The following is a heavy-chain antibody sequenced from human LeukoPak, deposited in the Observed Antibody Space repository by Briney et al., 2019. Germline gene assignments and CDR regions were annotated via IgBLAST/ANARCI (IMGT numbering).Heavy chain of an antibody. Sequence: GGSPRLSCAASGFTLSSYAMSWVRQTPGKGLEWLSVIKSDGRTNYADSVRGRFTISRDNSKNTLHLHMNSLRAEDTAVYYCARVTVEAGAFDIWGQGTMVTVSS. CDR3: ARVTVEAGAFDI. CDR1: GFTLSSYA. D-gene: IGHD1-26*01. J-gene: IGHJ3*02. CDR2: IKSDGRT. V-gene: IGHV3-66*01.